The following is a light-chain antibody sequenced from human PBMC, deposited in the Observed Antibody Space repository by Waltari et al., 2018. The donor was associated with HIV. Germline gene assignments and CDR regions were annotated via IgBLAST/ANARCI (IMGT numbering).Light chain of an antibody. J-gene: IGKJ2*01. CDR3: HHRYNWQYT. Sequence: EIALTQSPPTLSFPLHQRVTLSCRARPSRGGYLGWYHQRPGQPPRVRFFDTSDRVIGVPPRFSASGSGTDFTLTISDLDPEDIGVSYCHHRYNWQYTFGQGATLDMK. CDR2: DTS. V-gene: IGKV3-11*01. CDR1: PSRGGY.